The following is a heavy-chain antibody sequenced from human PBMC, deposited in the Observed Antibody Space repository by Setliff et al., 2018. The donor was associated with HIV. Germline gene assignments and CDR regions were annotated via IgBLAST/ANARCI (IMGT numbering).Heavy chain of an antibody. CDR2: INHSGNT. D-gene: IGHD3-22*01. CDR1: GGSFSAYY. CDR3: ARAGIVEMATMGAFDI. V-gene: IGHV4-34*01. Sequence: SETLSLTCAVYGGSFSAYYWSWIRQPPVKGLEWIGEINHSGNTNYNPSLETRVTISVDTSKIQFSLKLSSVTAADTAVYYCARAGIVEMATMGAFDIWGQGTMVTVSS. J-gene: IGHJ3*02.